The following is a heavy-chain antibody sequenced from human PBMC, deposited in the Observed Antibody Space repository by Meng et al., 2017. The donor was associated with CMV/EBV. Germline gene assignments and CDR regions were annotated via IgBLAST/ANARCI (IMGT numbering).Heavy chain of an antibody. CDR2: IYYSGST. CDR3: ARGIYCSSTSCYSDYFDY. D-gene: IGHD2-2*01. V-gene: IGHV4-59*01. J-gene: IGHJ4*02. CDR1: GGSISSYY. Sequence: SETLSLTCTVPGGSISSYYWSWIRQPPGKGLEWIGYIYYSGSTNYNPSLKSRVTISVDTSKNQFSLKLSSVTAADTAVYYCARGIYCSSTSCYSDYFDYRGQGTLVTVSS.